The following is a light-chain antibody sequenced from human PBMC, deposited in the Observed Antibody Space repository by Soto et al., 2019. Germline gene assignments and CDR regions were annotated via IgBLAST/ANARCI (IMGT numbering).Light chain of an antibody. J-gene: IGKJ5*01. V-gene: IGKV1-5*01. CDR3: QQAYSFPIT. CDR2: DVS. Sequence: DVQMTQSPSTLSASVGDRVTITCLASQSINNLLAWYQQKPGKAPKFLIYDVSTLESGVPSRFSGSGSGTDFTLTINSLQPEDFATYYCQQAYSFPITFGQGTRLEIK. CDR1: QSINNL.